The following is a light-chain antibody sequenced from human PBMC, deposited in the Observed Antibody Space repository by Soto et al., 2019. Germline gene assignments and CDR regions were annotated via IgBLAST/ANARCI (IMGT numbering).Light chain of an antibody. J-gene: IGKJ4*01. Sequence: DVVMTQSPDSLAVSLGEMATINCKSSQSVLYSSNNKNYLAWYQQKPGQPPKLLIYWASTRESGVPDRFSGSGSGPDFSLTIRSLQSEVLAVFARQQYLITRLICGGGTKVEIK. CDR1: QSVLYSSNNKNY. V-gene: IGKV4-1*01. CDR3: QQYLITRLI. CDR2: WAS.